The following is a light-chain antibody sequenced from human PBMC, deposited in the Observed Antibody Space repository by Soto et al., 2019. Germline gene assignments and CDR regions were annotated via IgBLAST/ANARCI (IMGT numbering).Light chain of an antibody. V-gene: IGLV2-14*01. CDR1: SSDIGGYSY. J-gene: IGLJ2*01. CDR3: SSYSSTSTPVV. CDR2: EVS. Sequence: QSVLTQPPSVSGSPGQSITISCTGTSSDIGGYSYVSWYQQHPDKAPKLIIYEVSNRPSGVSNRFSGSKSGDTASLTISGLQADDEADYSCSSYSSTSTPVVFGGGTQLTVL.